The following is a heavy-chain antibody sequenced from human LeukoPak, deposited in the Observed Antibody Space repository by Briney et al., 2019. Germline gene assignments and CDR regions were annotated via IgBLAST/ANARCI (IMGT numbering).Heavy chain of an antibody. CDR3: ARDRSSSWALDY. CDR1: GFTFSSHG. J-gene: IGHJ4*02. V-gene: IGHV3-30*03. CDR2: ISYDGSNK. Sequence: GRSLRLSCVASGFTFSSHGMHWVRQAPGKGLEWVAIISYDGSNKYFADSVKGRFTISRDSSKNTLYLQMNSLRAEDTAAYYCARDRSSSWALDYWGQGTLVTVSS. D-gene: IGHD6-13*01.